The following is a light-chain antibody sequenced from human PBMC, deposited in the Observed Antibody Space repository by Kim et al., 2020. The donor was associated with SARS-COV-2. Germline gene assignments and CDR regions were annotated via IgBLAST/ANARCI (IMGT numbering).Light chain of an antibody. CDR1: QRVSTRY. Sequence: TLSLAPGERATLSCRASQRVSTRYLAWYQQKPGQAPRLLIYGASSRATGIPDRFSGSGSGTDFTLTISRLEPEEFAVYYCQQLGTFGQGTKLEI. CDR2: GAS. J-gene: IGKJ2*01. CDR3: QQLGT. V-gene: IGKV3-20*01.